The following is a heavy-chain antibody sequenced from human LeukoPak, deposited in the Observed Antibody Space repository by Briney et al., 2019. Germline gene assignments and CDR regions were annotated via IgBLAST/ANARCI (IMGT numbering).Heavy chain of an antibody. D-gene: IGHD1-26*01. J-gene: IGHJ4*02. CDR1: GGSISSHY. CDR2: TNHVGNS. V-gene: IGHV4-59*08. CDR3: ARHYDGRESGGFYEDH. Sequence: KPSETLSLTCTASGGSISSHYWSWIRQPPGKGLQWIGYTNHVGNSDFNPSLKSRVTISVDTSKNQFSLKLSSVTAADTAVYYCARHYDGRESGGFYEDHWGQGTLVIVSS.